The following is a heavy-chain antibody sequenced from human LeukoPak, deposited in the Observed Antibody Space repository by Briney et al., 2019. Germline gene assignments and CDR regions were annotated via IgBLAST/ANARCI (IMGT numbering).Heavy chain of an antibody. D-gene: IGHD3-10*01. CDR2: INPNNGDI. V-gene: IGHV1-2*02. CDR1: GYTFNDYY. Sequence: ASVKVSCKASGYTFNDYYMHWVRQAPGQGLEWMGWINPNNGDIKYAQKFQGRVTMTRDTSISTAYMELNSLTSDDTAVYSCARVGGSGRSNPYYFDYWGHGTLVTVSS. J-gene: IGHJ4*01. CDR3: ARVGGSGRSNPYYFDY.